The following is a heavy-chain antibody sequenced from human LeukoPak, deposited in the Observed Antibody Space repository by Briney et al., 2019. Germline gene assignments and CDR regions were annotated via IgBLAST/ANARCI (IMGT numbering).Heavy chain of an antibody. V-gene: IGHV3-23*01. CDR2: ISGSGGST. CDR3: AKAQWRDYYGSGSYPFDY. J-gene: IGHJ4*02. D-gene: IGHD3-10*01. CDR1: GFTFSSYA. Sequence: PGGSLRLSCAASGFTFSSYAMSWVRQAPGKGLEWVSAISGSGGSTYYADSVKGRFTISRDNSKNTLYLQMNSLRAEDTAVCYCAKAQWRDYYGSGSYPFDYWGQGTLVTVSS.